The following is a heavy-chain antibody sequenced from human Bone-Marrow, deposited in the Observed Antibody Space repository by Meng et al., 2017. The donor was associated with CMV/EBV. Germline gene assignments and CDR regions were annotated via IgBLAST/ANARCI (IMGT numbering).Heavy chain of an antibody. CDR1: GLNFSTFG. V-gene: IGHV3-30*02. CDR3: ARDPNWDYYFDS. CDR2: IRYDGNNV. J-gene: IGHJ4*02. D-gene: IGHD1-26*01. Sequence: GESLKISCAASGLNFSTFGMHWVRQAPGKGLEWVTFIRYDGNNVYYGDSVKGRFTVSRDNSRNTLYLQMNSLRVEDTAVYFCARDPNWDYYFDSWGQGTLVTVSS.